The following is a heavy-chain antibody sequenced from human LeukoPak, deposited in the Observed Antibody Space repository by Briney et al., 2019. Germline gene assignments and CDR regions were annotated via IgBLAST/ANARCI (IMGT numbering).Heavy chain of an antibody. CDR2: IYSGGST. V-gene: IGHV3-53*01. J-gene: IGHJ6*02. D-gene: IGHD5-24*01. CDR1: GFTVSSHY. Sequence: GGSLRLSCAASGFTVSSHYMSWVRQAPGKGLEWVSVIYSGGSTYYADSVKGRFTISRDNSKNTLYLQMNSLRAEDTAVYYCASRRSRDGYNYYYYGMDVWGQGTTVTVSS. CDR3: ASRRSRDGYNYYYYGMDV.